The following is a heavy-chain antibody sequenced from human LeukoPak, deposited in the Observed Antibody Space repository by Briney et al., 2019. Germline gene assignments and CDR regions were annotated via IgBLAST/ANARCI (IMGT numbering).Heavy chain of an antibody. CDR3: ARGRYYYGSGSYYRWFDP. CDR1: GGSFSGYY. CDR2: INHSGST. V-gene: IGHV4-34*01. Sequence: PSETLSLTCAVYGGSFSGYYWSWLRQPPGKGLEWLGEINHSGSTNYNPSLKSRVTITVDTSKNQFSLKLSSVTAADTAVYYCARGRYYYGSGSYYRWFDPWGQGTLVTVSS. D-gene: IGHD3-10*01. J-gene: IGHJ5*02.